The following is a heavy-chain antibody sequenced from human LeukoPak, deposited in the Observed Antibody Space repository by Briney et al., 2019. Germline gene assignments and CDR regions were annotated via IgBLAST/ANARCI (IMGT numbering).Heavy chain of an antibody. Sequence: GGSLRLSCAASGFIFENYAMHWVRQAPGKGLEWVSGINWNSGTIAYGDSMRGRFIISRDNTKNSLYLQMNSLRPEDTALYYCAKVRSPVDFYGSGSCLDYWGQGTLVTVSS. D-gene: IGHD3-10*01. CDR1: GFIFENYA. CDR3: AKVRSPVDFYGSGSCLDY. V-gene: IGHV3-9*01. J-gene: IGHJ4*02. CDR2: INWNSGTI.